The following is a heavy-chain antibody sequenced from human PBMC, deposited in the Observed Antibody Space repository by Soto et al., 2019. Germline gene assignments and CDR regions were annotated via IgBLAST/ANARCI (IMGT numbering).Heavy chain of an antibody. D-gene: IGHD3-10*01. V-gene: IGHV1-2*02. CDR3: SRDVGFGEEDV. CDR1: GYTFTGYY. CDR2: INPNSGGT. Sequence: ASVKVSCKASGYTFTGYYMHWVRQAPGQGLEWMGWINPNSGGTNYAQKFQGRVTISIDTSKNQFSLKLTSATAADTAVHYCSRDVGFGEEDVWGQGTTVTVSS. J-gene: IGHJ6*02.